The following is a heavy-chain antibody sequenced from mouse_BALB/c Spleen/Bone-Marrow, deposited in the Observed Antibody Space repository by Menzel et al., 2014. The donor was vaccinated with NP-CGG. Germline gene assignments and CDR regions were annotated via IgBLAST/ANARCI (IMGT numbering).Heavy chain of an antibody. V-gene: IGHV14-3*02. CDR1: GFNIKDTY. Sequence: VQLKESGAELVKPGASVKLSCTASGFNIKDTYMHWVKQRPEQGLEWIGRIDPANGNTKYDPKFQGKATITADTSSNTAYLQLSSLTSEDTAVYYCARSGGYGNXXAWFAYWGQGTLVTVSA. D-gene: IGHD2-10*02. J-gene: IGHJ3*01. CDR2: IDPANGNT. CDR3: ARSGGYGNXXAWFAY.